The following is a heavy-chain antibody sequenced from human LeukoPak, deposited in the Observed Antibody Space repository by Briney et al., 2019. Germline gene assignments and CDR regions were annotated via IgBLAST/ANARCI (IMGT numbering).Heavy chain of an antibody. D-gene: IGHD3-22*01. V-gene: IGHV3-74*01. CDR3: ARSGWPYYFDY. J-gene: IGHJ4*02. CDR1: GFTFSSYW. Sequence: GGSLRLSCAASGFTFSSYWMHWVRQAPGKGRVWVSRIHSDGSSTSYADSVRGRFTISRDDAKSTLYLQMNSLRAEDTAVYYCARSGWPYYFDYWGQGTLVTVSS. CDR2: IHSDGSST.